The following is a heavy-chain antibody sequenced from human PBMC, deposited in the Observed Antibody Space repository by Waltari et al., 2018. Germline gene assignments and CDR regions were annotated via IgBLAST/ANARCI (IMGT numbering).Heavy chain of an antibody. CDR3: ASDYYDFWSGYPS. V-gene: IGHV4-34*01. D-gene: IGHD3-3*01. CDR1: GGPFSGYF. Sequence: QVPLQQWGAGLLKPSETLSLTCPVYGGPFSGYFCSGLPQPPGKGLEWIGEINHSGSTNYNPSLKSRVTISVDTSKNQFSLKLSSVTAADTAVYYCASDYYDFWSGYPSWGQGTLVTVSS. CDR2: INHSGST. J-gene: IGHJ4*02.